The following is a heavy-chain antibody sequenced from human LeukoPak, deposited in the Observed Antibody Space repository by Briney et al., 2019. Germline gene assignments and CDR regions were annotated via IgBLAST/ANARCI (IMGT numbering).Heavy chain of an antibody. Sequence: ASVKVSCKASGYTFTSYYMHWVRQAPGQGLEWMGIINPSGGSTSYAQKFQGRVTMTRDTSISTAYMELSRLRSDDTAVYYCARVGLDYYYDSSGYYEYYFDYWGQGTLVTVSS. D-gene: IGHD3-22*01. CDR2: INPSGGST. J-gene: IGHJ4*02. CDR1: GYTFTSYY. V-gene: IGHV1-46*01. CDR3: ARVGLDYYYDSSGYYEYYFDY.